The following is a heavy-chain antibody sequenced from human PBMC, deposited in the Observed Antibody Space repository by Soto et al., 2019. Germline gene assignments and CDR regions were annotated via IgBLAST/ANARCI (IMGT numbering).Heavy chain of an antibody. CDR3: ARDKVVGATGN. CDR1: GYTFTSYD. V-gene: IGHV1-8*01. D-gene: IGHD1-1*01. Sequence: QVQLVQSGAEVKKPGASVKVSCKASGYTFTSYDISWVRQATGQGLEWMGWMNPNSGNTVYAQKFQXRVTMTRTTSISTAYMELSSLRSEATAVYYCARDKVVGATGNWGQGTLVTVSS. J-gene: IGHJ4*02. CDR2: MNPNSGNT.